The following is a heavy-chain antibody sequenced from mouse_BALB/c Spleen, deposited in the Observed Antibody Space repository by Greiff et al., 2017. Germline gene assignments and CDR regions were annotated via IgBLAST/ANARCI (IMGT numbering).Heavy chain of an antibody. CDR2: IWAGGST. CDR1: GFSLTSYG. CDR3: ARDYYGLSYYFDY. Sequence: VQLKESGPGLVAPSQSLSITCTVSGFSLTSYGVHWVRQPPGKGLEWLGVIWAGGSTNYNSALMSRLSISKDNSKSQVFLKMNSLQTDDTAMYYCARDYYGLSYYFDYWGQGTTLTVSS. J-gene: IGHJ2*01. D-gene: IGHD1-2*01. V-gene: IGHV2-9*02.